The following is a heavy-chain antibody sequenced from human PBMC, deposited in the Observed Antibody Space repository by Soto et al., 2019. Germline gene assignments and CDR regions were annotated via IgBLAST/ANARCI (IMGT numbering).Heavy chain of an antibody. V-gene: IGHV3-23*01. D-gene: IGHD3-3*01. J-gene: IGHJ6*02. CDR2: ISAGGGST. Sequence: EAQLLDSGGGLVQPGESLRLSCVASGFTFSTYAMSWVRQAPGKGLEWVSAISAGGGSTYYADSVKGRFTISRDNSKNTLYLQMNSLRAEDTAVYYCAREPWSGTEVHYYYYGMDVWGQGTTVTVSS. CDR1: GFTFSTYA. CDR3: AREPWSGTEVHYYYYGMDV.